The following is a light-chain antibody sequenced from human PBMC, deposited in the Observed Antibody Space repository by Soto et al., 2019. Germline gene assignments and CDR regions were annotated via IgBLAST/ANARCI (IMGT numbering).Light chain of an antibody. Sequence: DIQMTQSPSTLSASVGDRVTITCRASQSISSWLAWYQQKPGKAPKLLIYDASSLESGIPSRFSGSGSGTAFTLTISSLQPDDFATYYCQQYNNYSPTFGQGTKVEIK. V-gene: IGKV1-5*01. J-gene: IGKJ1*01. CDR3: QQYNNYSPT. CDR2: DAS. CDR1: QSISSW.